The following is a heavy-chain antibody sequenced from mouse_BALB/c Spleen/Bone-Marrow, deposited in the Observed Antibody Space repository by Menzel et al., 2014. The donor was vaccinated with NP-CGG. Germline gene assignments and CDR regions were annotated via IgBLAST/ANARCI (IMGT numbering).Heavy chain of an antibody. Sequence: QVQLQQPGPELVKPGASVMISCKASGYTFTSYYIHWLKQRPGQGLEWIGWIYPGNVNTKYNERFKGKATLTADKSSGTAYMQLSSLTSEDSAVYFCARSFYGRSMDYWGQGTSVTVSS. CDR3: ARSFYGRSMDY. J-gene: IGHJ4*01. D-gene: IGHD1-1*01. CDR1: GYTFTSYY. V-gene: IGHV1S56*01. CDR2: IYPGNVNT.